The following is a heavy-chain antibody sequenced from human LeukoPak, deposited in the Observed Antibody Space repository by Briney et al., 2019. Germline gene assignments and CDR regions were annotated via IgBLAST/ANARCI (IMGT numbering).Heavy chain of an antibody. V-gene: IGHV3-7*01. CDR3: ARDLMI. CDR2: IKEDGSET. D-gene: IGHD2-8*01. CDR1: GFIFKKYW. Sequence: GGTLRLSCAASGFIFKKYWMNWVRQVPGKGLECLANIKEDGSETYYADSVKGRFTISRDNAKNSLYLQMNSLRAEDTAVYYCARDLMIGGQGTLVTVSS. J-gene: IGHJ4*02.